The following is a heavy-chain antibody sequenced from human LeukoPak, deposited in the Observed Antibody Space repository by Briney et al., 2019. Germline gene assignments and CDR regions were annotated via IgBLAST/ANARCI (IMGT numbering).Heavy chain of an antibody. CDR2: INPNTGDT. D-gene: IGHD2-21*01. J-gene: IGHJ4*02. CDR3: STVITLFPH. CDR1: GYTFSHYY. Sequence: ASVKVSCKASGYTFSHYYMHWVRQAPGQGLEWVGWINPNTGDTQYAQRFLGRVTMTRDTSIRTAYLELSGLRSDDTAVFYCSTVITLFPHWGQGTLVTVSS. V-gene: IGHV1-2*02.